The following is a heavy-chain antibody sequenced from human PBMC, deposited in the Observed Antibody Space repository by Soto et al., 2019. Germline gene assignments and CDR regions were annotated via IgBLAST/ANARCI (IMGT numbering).Heavy chain of an antibody. V-gene: IGHV1-18*01. D-gene: IGHD3-10*01. CDR3: ARVGSAPYYYYGVDV. CDR2: VSGYTGNT. CDR1: GYIFTNYD. J-gene: IGHJ6*02. Sequence: QVQLVQSETEVKKPGASVKVSCKASGYIFTNYDITWVRQAPGQGLEWMGWVSGYTGNTKYAQKFQDRVTKTTDTSTSTVYMDLRSLRSHDKAVYYCARVGSAPYYYYGVDVWGQGTTVFVSS.